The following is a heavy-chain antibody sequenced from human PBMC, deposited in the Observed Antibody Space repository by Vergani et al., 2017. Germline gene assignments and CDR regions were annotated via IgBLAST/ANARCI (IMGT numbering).Heavy chain of an antibody. D-gene: IGHD1-1*01. CDR1: GGSISSGSYY. CDR2: IYTSGST. CDR3: AREWNDSPSIDY. J-gene: IGHJ4*02. V-gene: IGHV4-61*02. Sequence: QVQLQESGPGLVKPSQTLSLTCTVSGGSISSGSYYWSWIRQPAGKGLEWIGRIYTSGSTNYNPSLKSRVTISVDTSKNQFSLKLSSVTAADTAVYYCAREWNDSPSIDYWGQGTLVTVSS.